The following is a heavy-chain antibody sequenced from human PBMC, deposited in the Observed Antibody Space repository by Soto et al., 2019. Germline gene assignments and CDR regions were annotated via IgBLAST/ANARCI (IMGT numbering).Heavy chain of an antibody. Sequence: GGSLRLSCSASGFAFSSRATHWVRQAPGKGLEYVSSISSNGGSAYYADSVKGRFTISRDNSKNTLYLQMNSLRAEDTAVYYCAKAYDYGDHYYFDYWGQGTLVTVSS. CDR1: GFAFSSRA. D-gene: IGHD4-17*01. V-gene: IGHV3-64*04. CDR2: ISSNGGSA. J-gene: IGHJ4*02. CDR3: AKAYDYGDHYYFDY.